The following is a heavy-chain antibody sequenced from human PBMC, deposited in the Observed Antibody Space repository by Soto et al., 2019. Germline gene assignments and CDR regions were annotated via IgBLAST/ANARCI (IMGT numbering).Heavy chain of an antibody. V-gene: IGHV3-74*01. CDR1: GFTFSSYW. D-gene: IGHD1-26*01. CDR2: INIDGITT. Sequence: GGSLRLSCAASGFTFSSYWMHWVRQAPGKGLVWVSRINIDGITTNYADSVKGRFTISRDNAKNTLYLQMNSLRAEDTAVYYCARTEPRNAFDIWGQGTMVTVSS. CDR3: ARTEPRNAFDI. J-gene: IGHJ3*02.